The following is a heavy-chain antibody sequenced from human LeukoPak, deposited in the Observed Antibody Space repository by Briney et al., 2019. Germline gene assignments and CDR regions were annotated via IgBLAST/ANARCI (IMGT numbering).Heavy chain of an antibody. Sequence: GGSLRLSCSASGFTISSYAMYWVRQAPGKGLEYVSGISSNGGSTYYADSVKGRFTISRDNSKNTLYLQMSSLRAEDTAVYYCVKITSSSGGDYWGQGTLVTVSS. CDR1: GFTISSYA. D-gene: IGHD6-19*01. V-gene: IGHV3-64D*09. J-gene: IGHJ4*02. CDR2: ISSNGGST. CDR3: VKITSSSGGDY.